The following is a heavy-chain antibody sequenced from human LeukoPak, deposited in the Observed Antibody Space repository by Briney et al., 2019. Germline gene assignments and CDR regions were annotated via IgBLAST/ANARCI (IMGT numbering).Heavy chain of an antibody. Sequence: PSETLSLTCTVSGGSISSYYWSWIRQPPGKGLEWIGYIYYSGSTNYNPSLKSRVTISVDTSKNQFSLKLSSVTAADTAVYYCARAKPLYYGSPVDAFDIWGQGTMVTVSS. D-gene: IGHD3-10*01. V-gene: IGHV4-59*01. J-gene: IGHJ3*02. CDR1: GGSISSYY. CDR3: ARAKPLYYGSPVDAFDI. CDR2: IYYSGST.